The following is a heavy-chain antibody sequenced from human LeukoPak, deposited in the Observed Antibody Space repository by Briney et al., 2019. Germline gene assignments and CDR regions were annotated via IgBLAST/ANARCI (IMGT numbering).Heavy chain of an antibody. CDR2: ISYDGSNK. Sequence: PGGSLRLSCVVSGFTFSNYGMHWVRQAPGKGLEWVAVISYDGSNKYYADSVKGRFTISRDNSKNTLYLQMNSLRAEDTAVYYCTTVYMIVVVSTPGWGQGTLVTVSS. D-gene: IGHD3-22*01. J-gene: IGHJ4*02. CDR3: TTVYMIVVVSTPG. CDR1: GFTFSNYG. V-gene: IGHV3-30*19.